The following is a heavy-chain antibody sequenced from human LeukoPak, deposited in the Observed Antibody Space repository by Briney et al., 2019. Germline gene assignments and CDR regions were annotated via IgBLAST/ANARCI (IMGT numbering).Heavy chain of an antibody. CDR1: GYTFTNYH. Sequence: SVKVSCKASGYTFTNYHMHWVRQAPGQGLEWMGGIIPIFGTANYAQKFQGRVTITADESTSTAYMELSSLRSEDTAVYYCVRGDEDYYDSSGTLDYWGQGTLVTVSS. CDR2: IIPIFGTA. V-gene: IGHV1-69*13. J-gene: IGHJ4*02. CDR3: VRGDEDYYDSSGTLDY. D-gene: IGHD3-22*01.